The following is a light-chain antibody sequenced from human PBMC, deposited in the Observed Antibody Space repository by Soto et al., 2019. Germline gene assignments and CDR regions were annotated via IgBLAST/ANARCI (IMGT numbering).Light chain of an antibody. J-gene: IGKJ5*01. CDR3: QQTFSAPSIT. V-gene: IGKV1-39*01. CDR2: AAS. CDR1: QSISSY. Sequence: DIQMTQSPSSLSASVGDRVTITCRASQSISSYLNWYQQKPGKAPKLLIYAASSLQSGVPSRFSGSGSGTDFTLTISSLHPEDVATYYCQQTFSAPSITFGQGTRLEIK.